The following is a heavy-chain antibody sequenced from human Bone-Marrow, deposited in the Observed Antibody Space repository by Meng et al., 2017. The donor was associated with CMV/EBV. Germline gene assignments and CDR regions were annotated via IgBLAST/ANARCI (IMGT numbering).Heavy chain of an antibody. CDR2: ISSSSSYI. CDR3: ARTIGDIVVVPAAMEVYYYYGMAV. Sequence: LKISCAASGFTFSSYAMHWVRQAPGKGLEWVSSISSSSSYIYYADSVKGRFTISRDNAKNSLYLQMNSLRAEDTAVYYCARTIGDIVVVPAAMEVYYYYGMAVWGQGPTVPVYS. CDR1: GFTFSSYA. V-gene: IGHV3-21*01. D-gene: IGHD2-2*01. J-gene: IGHJ6*02.